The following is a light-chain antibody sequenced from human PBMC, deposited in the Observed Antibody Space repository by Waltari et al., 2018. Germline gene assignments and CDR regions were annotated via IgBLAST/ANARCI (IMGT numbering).Light chain of an antibody. V-gene: IGLV2-14*03. J-gene: IGLJ3*02. CDR3: SSYASSSTLM. Sequence: KVPQRIIYDVSARPSWVSNRFSGSKSGNPASLPISGLQAEDEADYYCSSYASSSTLMFGGGTKLTVL. CDR2: DVS.